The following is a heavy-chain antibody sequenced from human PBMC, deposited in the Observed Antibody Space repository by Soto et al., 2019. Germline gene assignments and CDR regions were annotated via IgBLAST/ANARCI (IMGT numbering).Heavy chain of an antibody. V-gene: IGHV4-4*07. CDR3: ARERTYQLSGDDTLDI. J-gene: IGHJ3*02. Sequence: HSETLSISCTVSGGSLINYNGNWGRQSAGKGLEWIGRIYSNGKAYYNPSLKSRVTMSLDTLNNQVSLRLTSVTAADTAKYYCARERTYQLSGDDTLDIWGLGTMVTVSS. CDR1: GGSLINYN. D-gene: IGHD2-2*01. CDR2: IYSNGKA.